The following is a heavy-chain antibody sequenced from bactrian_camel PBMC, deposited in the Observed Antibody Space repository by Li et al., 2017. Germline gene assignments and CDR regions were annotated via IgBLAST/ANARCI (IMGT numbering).Heavy chain of an antibody. D-gene: IGHD1*01. CDR1: DYPWGNNC. CDR2: IAIGGEST. V-gene: IGHV3S54*01. J-gene: IGHJ4*01. Sequence: HVQLVESGGGSVQAGGSLRLSCVASDYPWGNNCMGWFRQAPGKEREGVAAIAIGGESTYMGASVKGRFTISRDNAKNTVYLQMNCLQSEDTALYYCAKGLYSTADAVGHRVRGQGTQVTVS.